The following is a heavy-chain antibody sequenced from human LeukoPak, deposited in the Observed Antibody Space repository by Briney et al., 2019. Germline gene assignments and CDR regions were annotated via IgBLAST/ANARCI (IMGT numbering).Heavy chain of an antibody. V-gene: IGHV3-30*18. CDR2: ISYDGSNK. D-gene: IGHD1-26*01. CDR1: GFVFSNYW. CDR3: AKEVGHNYYYYGMDV. J-gene: IGHJ6*02. Sequence: GGSLRLSCAASGFVFSNYWMSWVRQAPGKGLEWVAVISYDGSNKKFADSVKGRFTASRDNSKNILYLQMNGLRAEDTAVYYCAKEVGHNYYYYGMDVWGQGTTVTVSS.